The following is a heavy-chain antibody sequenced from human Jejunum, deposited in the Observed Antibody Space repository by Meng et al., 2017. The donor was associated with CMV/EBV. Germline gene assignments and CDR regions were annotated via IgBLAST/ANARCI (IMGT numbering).Heavy chain of an antibody. J-gene: IGHJ4*02. D-gene: IGHD1-1*01. CDR3: ARAPGVTTVDS. CDR2: IYGNDLT. Sequence: CVASALTVTSTFVTWVRQAPGKGLEWASVIYGNDLTFYADSVKGRFTISRDKSKNTLYLQMDSLTVEDSAVYFCARAPGVTTVDSWGQGTLVTVSS. V-gene: IGHV3-53*01. CDR1: ALTVTSTF.